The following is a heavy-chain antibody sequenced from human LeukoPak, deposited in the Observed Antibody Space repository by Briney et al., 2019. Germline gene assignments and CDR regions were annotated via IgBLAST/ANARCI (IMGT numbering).Heavy chain of an antibody. V-gene: IGHV3-53*01. J-gene: IGHJ6*02. CDR1: GFTVSSNY. CDR2: IYSGGST. Sequence: GGSLRLSCAASGFTVSSNYMSWVRQAPGKGLEWVSVIYSGGSTYYADSVKGRFTISRDNSKNTLYIQMNSLRAEDTAVYYCTRSRYYYGMDVWGQGTTVTVSS. CDR3: TRSRYYYGMDV.